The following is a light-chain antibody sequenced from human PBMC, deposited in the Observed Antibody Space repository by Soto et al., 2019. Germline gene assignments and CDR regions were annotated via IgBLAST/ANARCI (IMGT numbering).Light chain of an antibody. V-gene: IGLV2-14*01. CDR2: DVS. CDR1: TSDVGRYNY. Sequence: SVLTQPASVSGSPGQSITISCTGTTSDVGRYNYVSWYQQHPGKAPKLIIYDVSNRPSGVSNRFSGSKSGNTASLTISGLQAEDEADYYCNSYTSSSTYVFGTGTKV. J-gene: IGLJ1*01. CDR3: NSYTSSSTYV.